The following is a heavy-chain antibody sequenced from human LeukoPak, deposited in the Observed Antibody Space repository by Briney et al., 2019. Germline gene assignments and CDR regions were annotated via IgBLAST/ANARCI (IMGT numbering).Heavy chain of an antibody. CDR2: IYPGDSDT. D-gene: IGHD6-19*01. CDR3: ARQVAVAAWEY. J-gene: IGHJ4*02. V-gene: IGHV5-51*01. CDR1: GYSFTSYW. Sequence: GESLKISCKGSGYSFTSYWIGWVRQMPRKGLEWMGIIYPGDSDTRYSPSFQGQVTISADKSISTAYLQGSSLKASDTAMYYCARQVAVAAWEYWGQGTMVTVSS.